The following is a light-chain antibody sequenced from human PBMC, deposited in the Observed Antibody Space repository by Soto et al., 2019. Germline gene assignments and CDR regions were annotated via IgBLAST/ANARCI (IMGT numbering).Light chain of an antibody. CDR1: SRDVGIYNY. J-gene: IGLJ2*01. Sequence: SVVTQPRPVSGSPGQSVTVSCTGTSRDVGIYNYVSWYQQRPGTAPKVMIYDVTKRPSGVPDRFSGSKSANTASLTISGLQADDEADYYCCSYAGNYTLLFGGGTKVTVL. V-gene: IGLV2-11*01. CDR3: CSYAGNYTLL. CDR2: DVT.